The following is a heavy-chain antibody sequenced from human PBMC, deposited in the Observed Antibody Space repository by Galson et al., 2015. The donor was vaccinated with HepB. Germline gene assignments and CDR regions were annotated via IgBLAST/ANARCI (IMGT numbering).Heavy chain of an antibody. CDR3: ARFRTNSGYDEYYYYYMDV. CDR2: ISYDGSNK. CDR1: GFTFSTYG. Sequence: SLRLSCAASGFTFSTYGMHWARQAPGKGLEWVAVISYDGSNKYYADSVKGRFTISRDNSKSTLYLQMNSLRAEDTAVYYCARFRTNSGYDEYYYYYMDVWGKGTTVTVSS. V-gene: IGHV3-30*03. J-gene: IGHJ6*03. D-gene: IGHD5-12*01.